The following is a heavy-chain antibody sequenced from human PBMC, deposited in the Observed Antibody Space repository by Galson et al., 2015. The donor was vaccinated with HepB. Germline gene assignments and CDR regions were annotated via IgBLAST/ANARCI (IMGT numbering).Heavy chain of an antibody. CDR2: ISSSSSYI. V-gene: IGHV3-21*01. CDR3: ARLGSRDGYNLVDY. CDR1: GFTFSSYS. Sequence: SLRLSCAASGFTFSSYSMNWVRQAPGKGLEWVSSISSSSSYIYYADSVKGRFTISRDNAKNSLYLQMNSLRAEDTAVYYCARLGSRDGYNLVDYWGQGTLVTVSS. D-gene: IGHD5-24*01. J-gene: IGHJ4*02.